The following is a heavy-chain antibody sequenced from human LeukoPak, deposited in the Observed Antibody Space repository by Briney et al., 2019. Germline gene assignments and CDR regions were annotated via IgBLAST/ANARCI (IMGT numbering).Heavy chain of an antibody. J-gene: IGHJ4*02. Sequence: PGRSLRLSCAASGFTFCDYAMHWVRQVPGKGLEWVSGISWNSGGIGYADSVKGRFTVSRDNAKNSLYLQMNSLRAEDTALYYCVKTIAGSSGWQRYFDYWGQGTLVTVSS. V-gene: IGHV3-9*01. CDR1: GFTFCDYA. D-gene: IGHD6-19*01. CDR2: ISWNSGGI. CDR3: VKTIAGSSGWQRYFDY.